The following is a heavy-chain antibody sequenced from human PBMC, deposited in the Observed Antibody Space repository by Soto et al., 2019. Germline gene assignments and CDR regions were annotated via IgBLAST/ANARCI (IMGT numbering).Heavy chain of an antibody. D-gene: IGHD3-3*01. CDR3: AKDPYDFWSGYYAWGYYYYGMDV. CDR1: GFTFSSYG. J-gene: IGHJ6*02. Sequence: GGSLRLSCAASGFTFSSYGMHWVRQASGKGLEWVAVISYDGSNKYYADSVKGGFTISRDNSKHTLYLQMNRLRAEDKAVYYCAKDPYDFWSGYYAWGYYYYGMDVWGQGTTVTVSS. CDR2: ISYDGSNK. V-gene: IGHV3-30*18.